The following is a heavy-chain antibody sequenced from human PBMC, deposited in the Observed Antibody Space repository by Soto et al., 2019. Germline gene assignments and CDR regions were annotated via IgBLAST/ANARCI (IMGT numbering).Heavy chain of an antibody. Sequence: ASVKVSCKASGYTFTSYGISWVRQAPGQGLEWMGWISAYNGNTNYAQKLQGRVTMTTDTSTSTAYMELRSLRSDDTAVYYCARGKGYSSRWYDCWLDPWGQGTLVTVSS. CDR1: GYTFTSYG. CDR3: ARGKGYSSRWYDCWLDP. D-gene: IGHD6-13*01. CDR2: ISAYNGNT. J-gene: IGHJ5*02. V-gene: IGHV1-18*01.